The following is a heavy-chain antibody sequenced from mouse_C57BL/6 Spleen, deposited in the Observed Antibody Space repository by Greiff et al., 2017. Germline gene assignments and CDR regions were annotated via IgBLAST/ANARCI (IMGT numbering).Heavy chain of an antibody. D-gene: IGHD2-1*01. J-gene: IGHJ1*03. Sequence: VQLQQSGPELVKPGASVKLSCKASGYTFTSYDINWVKQRPGQGLEWIGWIYPRDGSTKYNEKFKGKATLTVDTSSSTAYMELHSLTSEDSAVYFCARESYGNYGYFDVWGTGTTVTVSS. V-gene: IGHV1-85*01. CDR3: ARESYGNYGYFDV. CDR1: GYTFTSYD. CDR2: IYPRDGST.